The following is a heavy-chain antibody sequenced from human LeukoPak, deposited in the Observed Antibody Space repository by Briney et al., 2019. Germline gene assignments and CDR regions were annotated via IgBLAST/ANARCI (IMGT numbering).Heavy chain of an antibody. CDR1: GFTSSSFE. D-gene: IGHD1-26*01. CDR3: ARGDSGSYYFDY. CDR2: ISSSGNTI. Sequence: PGRSLRLSCAASGFTSSSFEMNWVRQAPGKGLGRVSYISSSGNTIYYADTVKGRITISRDNAKNSLYLQMNSLRAEDTAVYYCARGDSGSYYFDYWGQGTLVTVSS. J-gene: IGHJ4*02. V-gene: IGHV3-48*03.